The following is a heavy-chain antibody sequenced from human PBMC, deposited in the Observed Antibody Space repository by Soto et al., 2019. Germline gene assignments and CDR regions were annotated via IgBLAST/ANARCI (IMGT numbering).Heavy chain of an antibody. V-gene: IGHV3-53*01. Sequence: LRLSCAAAEFSVSSNYMRRVRQAPKKGLVWVSVIYRGGGTDSAGSAKGLFNMSRDHSKNMLYIQMNSLRYENTAVYYPSRAAYSTSSTQYYFNYWRKLPRGIFSS. CDR3: SRAAYSTSSTQYYFNY. D-gene: IGHD6-13*01. CDR1: EFSVSSNY. CDR2: IYRGGGT. J-gene: IGHJ4*02.